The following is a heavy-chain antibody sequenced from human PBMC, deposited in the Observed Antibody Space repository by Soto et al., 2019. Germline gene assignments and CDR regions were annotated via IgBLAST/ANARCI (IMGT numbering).Heavy chain of an antibody. V-gene: IGHV4-59*12. CDR2: IYYSGST. Sequence: SETLSLTCTVSGGSINNYYWSWIRQPPGKGLEWIAYIYYSGSTNHNPSLKSRVTISVDTSKNQFSLKLSSVTAADTAVYYCARWNYYDSSGYYDYWGQGTLVTVSS. CDR1: GGSINNYY. CDR3: ARWNYYDSSGYYDY. J-gene: IGHJ4*02. D-gene: IGHD3-22*01.